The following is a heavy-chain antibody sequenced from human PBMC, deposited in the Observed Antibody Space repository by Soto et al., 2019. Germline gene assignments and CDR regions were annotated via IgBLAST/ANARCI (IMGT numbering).Heavy chain of an antibody. J-gene: IGHJ5*02. CDR1: GGTFSSDS. Sequence: QVQLVQSGAEVKKPGSSVRVSCTASGGTFSSDSVSWVRQARGEGLEWMGGIIPMFGTPTYSEKFQGRITITADQSASTVYLALRTLRSEDTALYFSAREGGSEVPVETYGDAYNWLDPWGPGTQVTVSS. D-gene: IGHD4-17*01. V-gene: IGHV1-69*01. CDR2: IIPMFGTP. CDR3: AREGGSEVPVETYGDAYNWLDP.